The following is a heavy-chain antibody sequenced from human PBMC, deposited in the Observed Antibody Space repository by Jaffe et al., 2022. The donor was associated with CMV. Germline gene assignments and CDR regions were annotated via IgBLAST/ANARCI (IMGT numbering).Heavy chain of an antibody. CDR2: ISGSGDDT. Sequence: EVQLVESGGVLVQSGESLRLSCAASGFSFSNYAMNWVRQAPGKGLEWVSSISGSGDDTYYADSVKGRFTISRDNSKNMLYLQMNTLRAEDTAVYYCAEGHPRRDIIAAAGSFEYWGQGTLVTVSS. CDR1: GFSFSNYA. D-gene: IGHD6-13*01. J-gene: IGHJ4*02. CDR3: AEGHPRRDIIAAAGSFEY. V-gene: IGHV3-23*04.